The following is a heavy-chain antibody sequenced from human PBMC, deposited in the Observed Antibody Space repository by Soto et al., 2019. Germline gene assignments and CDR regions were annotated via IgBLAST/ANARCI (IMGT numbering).Heavy chain of an antibody. CDR2: ITPFNGDV. V-gene: IGHV1-45*02. D-gene: IGHD1-26*01. J-gene: IGHJ4*02. CDR1: GNTLTYRY. Sequence: QMQLVQSGAEVKKTGSTVTVSCKASGNTLTYRYLHWVRQAPGQALARMGWITPFNGDVHYSHKFQERVTITRDRSINTAYMRMSSLRSEDTAMYYCASGGAGSGPFTWELPDHWGQGTLVTVSS. CDR3: ASGGAGSGPFTWELPDH.